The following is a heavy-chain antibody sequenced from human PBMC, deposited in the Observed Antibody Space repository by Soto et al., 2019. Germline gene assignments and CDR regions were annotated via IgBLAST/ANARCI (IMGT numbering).Heavy chain of an antibody. Sequence: TLSLTCSVSGDSISSVDYFWAWIRQPPGQALEYIGYIYKSATTYYNPSFESRVAISLDTSKSQFSLNVTSVTAADTAVYFGARGRYCLTGRCFPNWFDSWGQGTLVTVSS. J-gene: IGHJ5*01. CDR2: IYKSATT. V-gene: IGHV4-30-4*01. D-gene: IGHD2-15*01. CDR1: GDSISSVDYF. CDR3: ARGRYCLTGRCFPNWFDS.